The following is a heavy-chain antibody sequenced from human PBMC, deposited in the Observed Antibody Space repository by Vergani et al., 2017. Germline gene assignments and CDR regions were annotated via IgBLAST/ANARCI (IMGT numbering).Heavy chain of an antibody. D-gene: IGHD2-15*01. CDR2: IRSKANSYAT. CDR3: TTEDVVVVAATNY. CDR1: GFTFSGSA. V-gene: IGHV3-73*01. J-gene: IGHJ4*02. Sequence: EVQLVESGGGLVQPGGSLKLSCAASGFTFSGSAMHWVRQASGKGLEWVGRIRSKANSYATAYAASVKGRFTISRDDSKNTAYLQMNSLKTEDTAVYYCTTEDVVVVAATNYWGQGTLVTVSS.